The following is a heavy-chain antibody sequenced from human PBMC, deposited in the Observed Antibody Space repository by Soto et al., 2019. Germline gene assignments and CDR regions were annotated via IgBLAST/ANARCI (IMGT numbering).Heavy chain of an antibody. CDR3: ARDDNPAY. CDR1: GFTFSTYW. Sequence: EVQLVESGGGLVQPGGSLRLSCAASGFTFSTYWMHWVRQGPGKGLVWLSRINGDGSTTEYADSVKGRFTISRGNAKNTLYRQIHSLRVEDTAVEYCARDDNPAYGGQGTLVTVSS. V-gene: IGHV3-74*03. CDR2: INGDGSTT. D-gene: IGHD1-20*01. J-gene: IGHJ4*02.